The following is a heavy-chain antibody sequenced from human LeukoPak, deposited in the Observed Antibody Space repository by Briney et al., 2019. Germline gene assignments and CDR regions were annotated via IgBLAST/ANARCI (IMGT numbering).Heavy chain of an antibody. CDR1: VFTFSSSA. Sequence: GTSVKVSCKASVFTFSSSAIQWVRQVRGQRLEWIGWIVVGSGNTNYAQKFQDRVTITKDMSTMTAYMELSSLRSEDTALYYCAAVFFSSTVPYFDHWAQGTLVTVSS. D-gene: IGHD2-2*01. V-gene: IGHV1-58*02. CDR2: IVVGSGNT. CDR3: AAVFFSSTVPYFDH. J-gene: IGHJ4*02.